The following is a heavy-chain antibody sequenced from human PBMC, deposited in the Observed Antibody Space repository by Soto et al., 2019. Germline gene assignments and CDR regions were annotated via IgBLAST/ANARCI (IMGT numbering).Heavy chain of an antibody. D-gene: IGHD4-17*01. V-gene: IGHV3-33*01. CDR1: GFTFSSYG. CDR2: IWYDGSSK. Sequence: QVQLVESGGGVVQPGRSLRLSCAASGFTFSSYGMHWVRQAPGKGLEWVAVIWYDGSSKSYTDSVKGRFTISRDNSKNTLYLQMSSLRAEDRAVYYCAREEFDYGDSTVGFGIWGQGTMVTVSS. CDR3: AREEFDYGDSTVGFGI. J-gene: IGHJ3*02.